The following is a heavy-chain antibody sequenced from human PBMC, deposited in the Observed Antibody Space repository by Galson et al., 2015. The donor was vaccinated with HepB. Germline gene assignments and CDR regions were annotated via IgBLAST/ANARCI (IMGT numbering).Heavy chain of an antibody. CDR1: VYTFTSFA. CDR2: INTNTGNT. V-gene: IGHV7-4-1*02. Sequence: SVKVSCTASVYTFTSFAMNWVRQAPGQGLEWMGWINTNTGNTTYAQGFTGRFVLPLDTSVRTAYMQISSLKAEDTAVYYCARGGILYSGYDERLDFWGQGTLVTVSS. J-gene: IGHJ4*02. CDR3: ARGGILYSGYDERLDF. D-gene: IGHD5-12*01.